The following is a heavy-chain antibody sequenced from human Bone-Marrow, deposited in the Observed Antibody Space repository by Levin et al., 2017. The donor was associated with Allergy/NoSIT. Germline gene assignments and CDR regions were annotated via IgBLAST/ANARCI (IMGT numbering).Heavy chain of an antibody. Sequence: PSQTLSLTCTVSGDSIRSSYWSWIRQPPGKGLEWIGHMSYSGNTNYNPSLTSRVTMAVDTSKNRFSLNLSSVTAADTALYYCARSNYGDYDVDAFDIWGQGTMVTVSS. J-gene: IGHJ3*02. CDR2: MSYSGNT. D-gene: IGHD4-17*01. CDR1: GDSIRSSY. CDR3: ARSNYGDYDVDAFDI. V-gene: IGHV4-59*01.